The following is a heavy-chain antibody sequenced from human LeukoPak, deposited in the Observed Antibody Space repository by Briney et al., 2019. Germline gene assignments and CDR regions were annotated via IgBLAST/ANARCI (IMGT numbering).Heavy chain of an antibody. D-gene: IGHD3-22*01. CDR1: GFTVSSNY. Sequence: PGGSLRLSCAASGFTVSSNYMSWVRQAPGKGLEWVSVIYSGGSTYYADSVKGRFTISRDNSKNTLYLQMNSLRAEGTAVYYCARDRVDYYDSSGYYGYLDYWGQGTLVTASS. CDR3: ARDRVDYYDSSGYYGYLDY. CDR2: IYSGGST. V-gene: IGHV3-66*01. J-gene: IGHJ4*02.